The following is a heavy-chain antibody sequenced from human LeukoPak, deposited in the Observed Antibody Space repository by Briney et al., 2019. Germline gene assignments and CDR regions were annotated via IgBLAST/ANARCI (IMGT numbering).Heavy chain of an antibody. Sequence: ASVKVSCKASGYTFTGYYMHWVRQAPGQGLEWMGRINPNSGGTNYAQKFQGTVTMTRDTSISTAYMELSRLRSDDTAVYYCARDMSGRTAYFQHWGQGTLVTVSS. V-gene: IGHV1-2*06. J-gene: IGHJ1*01. CDR3: ARDMSGRTAYFQH. CDR2: INPNSGGT. CDR1: GYTFTGYY. D-gene: IGHD1-26*01.